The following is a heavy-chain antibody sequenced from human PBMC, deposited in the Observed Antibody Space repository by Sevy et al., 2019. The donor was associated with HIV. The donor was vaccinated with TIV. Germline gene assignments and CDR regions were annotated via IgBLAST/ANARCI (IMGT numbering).Heavy chain of an antibody. CDR3: AREGWSSPHDC. CDR2: LSFGCGKI. Sequence: GGSLRLSCAASGFAFYEYSMSWIRQAPGKGLEWVATLSFGCGKINYADSVKGRFTISRDNSKNSFYLQMDNLRVEDTALYYCAREGWSSPHDCWGQGTRVTVSS. V-gene: IGHV3-23*01. D-gene: IGHD2-15*01. J-gene: IGHJ4*02. CDR1: GFAFYEYS.